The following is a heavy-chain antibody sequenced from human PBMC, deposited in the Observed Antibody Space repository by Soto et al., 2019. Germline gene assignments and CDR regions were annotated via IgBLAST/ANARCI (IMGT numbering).Heavy chain of an antibody. Sequence: QVQLQESGPGLVKPSETLSLTCTVSGGSISDSYWTWIRQPPGKRLEWIGYIYYSGRTNYNPSLKSRVTMSVDTSKNQLSLKLSSVTAADTAVYYCSRVHRYGSGNDYWGQGTLVTVSS. CDR1: GGSISDSY. J-gene: IGHJ4*02. D-gene: IGHD3-10*01. CDR2: IYYSGRT. CDR3: SRVHRYGSGNDY. V-gene: IGHV4-59*01.